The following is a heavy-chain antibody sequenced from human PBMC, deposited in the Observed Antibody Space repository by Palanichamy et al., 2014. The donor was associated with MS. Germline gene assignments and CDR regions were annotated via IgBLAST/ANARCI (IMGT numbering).Heavy chain of an antibody. V-gene: IGHV3-74*03. CDR2: IDSDGNNI. J-gene: IGHJ6*02. D-gene: IGHD6-13*01. Sequence: EVQLVESGGGVLQPGGSLRLSCAASGFTFSSYWMHWVRQASGKGLVWVPRIDSDGNNIQYAGSVKGRFTISRDNAKNTLYLQMNSLRVEDTAVYYCARALAGGCMDVWGQGTTVTISS. CDR3: ARALAGGCMDV. CDR1: GFTFSSYW.